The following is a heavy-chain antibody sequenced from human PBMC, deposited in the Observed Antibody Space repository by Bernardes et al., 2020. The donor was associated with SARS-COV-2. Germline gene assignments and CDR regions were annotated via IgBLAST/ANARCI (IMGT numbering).Heavy chain of an antibody. CDR1: SGSISSSSYF. CDR3: ARLGFHCGGCSCYNYGLGV. Sequence: SETLSLTCTVSSGSISSSSYFLGWIRQPPGKGLEWIGSLYYTGSTYYNLFLKSRVAMSVDASKKQFSLKLTSVTAADTAVYYCARLGFHCGGCSCYNYGLGVWGQGTTVTVSS. D-gene: IGHD2-15*01. J-gene: IGHJ6*02. V-gene: IGHV4-39*01. CDR2: LYYTGST.